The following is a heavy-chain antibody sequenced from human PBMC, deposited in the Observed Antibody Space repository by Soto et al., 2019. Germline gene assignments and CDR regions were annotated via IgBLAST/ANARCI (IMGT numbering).Heavy chain of an antibody. J-gene: IGHJ3*02. Sequence: GGSLRLSCAASGFTFRNYWMHWVRQAPGKGLVWVSRVNSDGDTTYYADSVKGRFTISRDNSKNTLYLQMNSLRAEDTAVYYCARDQGSRSSGPPRMAFDIWGQGTMVTVSS. V-gene: IGHV3-74*01. D-gene: IGHD3-22*01. CDR3: ARDQGSRSSGPPRMAFDI. CDR2: VNSDGDTT. CDR1: GFTFRNYW.